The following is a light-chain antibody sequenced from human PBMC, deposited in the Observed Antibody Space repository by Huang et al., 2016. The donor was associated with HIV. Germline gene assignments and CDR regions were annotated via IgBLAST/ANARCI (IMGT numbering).Light chain of an antibody. J-gene: IGKJ2*01. V-gene: IGKV3-20*01. CDR2: VAS. CDR1: QSVSNSY. CDR3: QQYGTSPRT. Sequence: EIVLTQSPGTLSLSPGERATLSCRASQSVSNSYLSWYQQKLGQPPRLLIYVASSRATGIPDRFSGSGSGTDFTLTISRLEPEDFAVYYCQQYGTSPRTFGQGTKLEIK.